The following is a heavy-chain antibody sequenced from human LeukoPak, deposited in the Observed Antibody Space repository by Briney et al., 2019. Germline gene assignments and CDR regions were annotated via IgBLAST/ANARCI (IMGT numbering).Heavy chain of an antibody. D-gene: IGHD1-26*01. V-gene: IGHV3-9*01. CDR1: GFTFDDYA. J-gene: IGHJ4*02. CDR2: ISWNSGSL. Sequence: SLRFSCAASGFTFDDYAMHLVRQAPGKGLEWVSDISWNSGSLGYADSVKGRFTISRDNTKNSLYLQMNSLRAEDTALYYCAREDRRGRHFDYWGQGTLVTVSS. CDR3: AREDRRGRHFDY.